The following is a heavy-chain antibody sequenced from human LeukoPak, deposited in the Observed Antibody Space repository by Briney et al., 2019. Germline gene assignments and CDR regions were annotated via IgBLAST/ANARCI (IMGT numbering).Heavy chain of an antibody. V-gene: IGHV1-69*04. Sequence: GSSVKVSCKASGGTFSSYAISWVRQAPGQGLEWMGRIIPILGIANYAQKFQGRVTITADKSTSTAYMELSSLRSEDTAVYYCARHLYSSGWSVATWGQGTLVTVSS. CDR3: ARHLYSSGWSVAT. CDR1: GGTFSSYA. J-gene: IGHJ5*02. D-gene: IGHD6-19*01. CDR2: IIPILGIA.